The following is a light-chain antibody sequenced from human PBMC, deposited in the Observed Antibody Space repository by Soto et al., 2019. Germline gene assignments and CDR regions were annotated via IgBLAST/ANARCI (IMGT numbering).Light chain of an antibody. CDR1: SGHSNYA. V-gene: IGLV4-69*01. CDR3: QTWGTGIVI. Sequence: QLVLTQSPSASASLGASVKLTCTLSSGHSNYAIAWHQQQPEMGPRYWMKLNRDGSHSKGDGIPNRFSGSSSGAERYLTISSLQSEDEADYYCQTWGTGIVIFGGGTKVTVL. J-gene: IGLJ2*01. CDR2: LNRDGSH.